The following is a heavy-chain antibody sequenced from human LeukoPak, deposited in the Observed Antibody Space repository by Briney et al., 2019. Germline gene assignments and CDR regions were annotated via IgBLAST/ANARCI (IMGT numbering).Heavy chain of an antibody. D-gene: IGHD2/OR15-2a*01. V-gene: IGHV4-59*01. CDR2: IYYSGST. CDR3: ARDLFHIGAFDI. CDR1: GGSISSYY. Sequence: SETLSLTCTVSGGSISSYYWSWIRQPPGKGLEWIGYIYYSGSTNYNPPLKSLVTISVDTSKNKFPLKLSSVTAADTAVYYCARDLFHIGAFDIWGQGTMVTVSS. J-gene: IGHJ3*02.